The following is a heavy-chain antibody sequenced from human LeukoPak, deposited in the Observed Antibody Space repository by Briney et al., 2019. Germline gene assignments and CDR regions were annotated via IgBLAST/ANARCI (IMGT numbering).Heavy chain of an antibody. D-gene: IGHD2-15*01. CDR2: ISSSGSTI. V-gene: IGHV3-48*04. CDR3: ARDEVDYYYYYMDV. CDR1: GFTFSTYS. J-gene: IGHJ6*03. Sequence: GGSLRLSCAASGFTFSTYSMNWVRQAPGKGLEWVSYISSSGSTIYYADSVKGRFTISRDNAKNSLYLQMNSLRAEDTAVYYCARDEVDYYYYYMDVWGKGTTVTISS.